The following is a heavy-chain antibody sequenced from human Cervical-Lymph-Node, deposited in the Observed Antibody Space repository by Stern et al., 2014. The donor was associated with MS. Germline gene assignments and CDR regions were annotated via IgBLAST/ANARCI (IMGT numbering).Heavy chain of an antibody. V-gene: IGHV1-18*01. Sequence: QVQLVQSGAEVKKPGASVKVSCKASGYTFPNYGISWVRQAPGQGLEWMGWVSNYPGDTHYAQKSQGRVTTTTDTSQTTAYMELRSLRSDDAAVYYCARDVVVALHNWFDPWGQGTLVTVSS. J-gene: IGHJ5*02. CDR2: VSNYPGDT. CDR3: ARDVVVALHNWFDP. CDR1: GYTFPNYG. D-gene: IGHD2-15*01.